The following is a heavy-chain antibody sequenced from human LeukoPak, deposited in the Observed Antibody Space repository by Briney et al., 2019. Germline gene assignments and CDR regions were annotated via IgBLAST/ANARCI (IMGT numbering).Heavy chain of an antibody. J-gene: IGHJ4*02. V-gene: IGHV3-30*18. CDR1: GFTLSSYG. D-gene: IGHD3/OR15-3a*01. Sequence: PGRSLRLSCAASGFTLSSYGMHWVRQAPGKGLEWVAVISYDGSNKYYADSVKGRFTISRDNSKNTLYLQMNSLRAEDTAVYYCAKDRTGSQRRGYFDYWGQGTLVTVSS. CDR2: ISYDGSNK. CDR3: AKDRTGSQRRGYFDY.